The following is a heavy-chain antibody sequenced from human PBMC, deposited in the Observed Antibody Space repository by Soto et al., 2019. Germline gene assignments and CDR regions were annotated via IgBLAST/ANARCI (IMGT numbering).Heavy chain of an antibody. V-gene: IGHV1-18*01. D-gene: IGHD3-16*01. CDR3: ARTGMITFGGPFYFYYMDV. CDR2: ISAYNGNT. J-gene: IGHJ6*03. Sequence: LEWMGWISAYNGNTNYAQKLQGRVTMTTDTSTSTAYMELRSLRSDDTAVYYCARTGMITFGGPFYFYYMDVWGKGTTVTVSS.